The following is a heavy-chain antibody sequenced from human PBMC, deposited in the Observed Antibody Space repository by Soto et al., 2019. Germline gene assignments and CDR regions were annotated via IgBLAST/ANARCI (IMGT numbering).Heavy chain of an antibody. V-gene: IGHV1-69*13. CDR1: GGTFSSYA. D-gene: IGHD4-17*01. CDR2: IIPIFGTA. CDR3: ATVTDGRYYYGMDV. J-gene: IGHJ6*02. Sequence: ASVKVSCKASGGTFSSYAISWVRQAPGQGLEWMGGIIPIFGTANYAQKFQGRVTITADESTSTAYMELSSLRSEDTAVYYCATVTDGRYYYGMDVWGQGTTVTVSS.